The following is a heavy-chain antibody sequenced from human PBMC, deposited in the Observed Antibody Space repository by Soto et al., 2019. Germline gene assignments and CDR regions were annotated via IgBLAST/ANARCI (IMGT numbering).Heavy chain of an antibody. J-gene: IGHJ4*02. CDR1: GGSISSYY. CDR3: ARSPITIFGSIDY. D-gene: IGHD3-3*01. V-gene: IGHV4-59*08. Sequence: SETLSPTCTVSGGSISSYYWSWIRQPPGKGLEWIGYIYYSGSTNYNPSPKSRVTISVDTSKNQFSLKLSSVTAADTAVYYCARSPITIFGSIDYWGQGTLVTVSS. CDR2: IYYSGST.